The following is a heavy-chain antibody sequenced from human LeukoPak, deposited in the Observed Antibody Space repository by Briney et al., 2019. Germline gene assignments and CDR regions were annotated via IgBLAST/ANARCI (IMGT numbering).Heavy chain of an antibody. Sequence: PSETLSLTCTVYGGSISSGGYYWSWIRQPPGKGLEWTGYIYHSGSTNYNPSLKGRVTMSVDTSKNQFSLKLSSVTAADTAVYYCARDSAEHGSGSFDYWGQGTLVTVSS. CDR2: IYHSGST. D-gene: IGHD3-10*01. J-gene: IGHJ4*02. CDR3: ARDSAEHGSGSFDY. V-gene: IGHV4-30-2*01. CDR1: GGSISSGGYY.